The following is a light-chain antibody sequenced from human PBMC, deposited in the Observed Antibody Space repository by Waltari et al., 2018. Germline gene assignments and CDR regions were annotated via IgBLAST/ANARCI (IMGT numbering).Light chain of an antibody. V-gene: IGLV2-14*04. Sequence: WDQQVPCKGPTLMIYDVSMRPSGISNRFSGSKSGNTASLTISGLQAEDEADYDCSSYTSSYTYVFGSGTKVAVL. J-gene: IGLJ1*01. CDR3: SSYTSSYTYV. CDR2: DVS.